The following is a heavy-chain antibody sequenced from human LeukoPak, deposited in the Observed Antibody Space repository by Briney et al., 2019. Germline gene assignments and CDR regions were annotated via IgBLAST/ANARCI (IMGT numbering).Heavy chain of an antibody. Sequence: PGGPLRLSCAASGFTFSSYGMHWVRQAPGKGLEWVAVIWYDGSNKYYADSVKGRFTISRDNSKNTLYLQMNSLRAEDTAVYYCARDFLPMTVYYYGMDVWGQGTTVTVSS. V-gene: IGHV3-33*01. CDR2: IWYDGSNK. CDR1: GFTFSSYG. J-gene: IGHJ6*02. CDR3: ARDFLPMTVYYYGMDV. D-gene: IGHD3-22*01.